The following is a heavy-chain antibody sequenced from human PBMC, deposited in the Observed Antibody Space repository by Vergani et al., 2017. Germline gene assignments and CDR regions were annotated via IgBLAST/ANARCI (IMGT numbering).Heavy chain of an antibody. V-gene: IGHV3-23*04. CDR3: AKAYVSYAAYYYYGMDV. Sequence: EVQLVESGGGLVQPGGSLRLSCAASGFTFSSYAMSWVRQAPGKGLEWVSAISGSGGSTYYADSVKGRFTISRDNSKNTLYLQMNSLRAEDTAVYYCAKAYVSYAAYYYYGMDVWGQGTTVTVSS. J-gene: IGHJ6*02. CDR1: GFTFSSYA. CDR2: ISGSGGST. D-gene: IGHD1-26*01.